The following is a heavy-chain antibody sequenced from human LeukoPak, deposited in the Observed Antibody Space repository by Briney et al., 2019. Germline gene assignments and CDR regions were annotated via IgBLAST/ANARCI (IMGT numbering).Heavy chain of an antibody. CDR2: ISGSGGST. CDR1: GFTFSSYA. J-gene: IGHJ4*02. CDR3: SKVLAQQSGRGRYFDY. Sequence: GGSLRLSCAASGFTFSSYAMSWVRQAPGKGLEWVSAISGSGGSTYYADSVKGRFTISRDNSKNTLYLQMNSLRAEDTALYYCSKVLAQQSGRGRYFDYWGQGTVVTVSS. V-gene: IGHV3-23*01. D-gene: IGHD3-10*01.